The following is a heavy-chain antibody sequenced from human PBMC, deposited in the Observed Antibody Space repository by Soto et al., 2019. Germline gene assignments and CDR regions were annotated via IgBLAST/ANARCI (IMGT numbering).Heavy chain of an antibody. CDR1: GYTFTNYG. Sequence: XSVKVSCKASGYTFTNYGVHWVRQAPGQRLEWMGWINAGDGNTKYSRNFQGRVTIARATSASTAYMELSSLRSEDTAVYYCVRDGAVAGNINFDFWGQGTLVTVSS. CDR2: INAGDGNT. CDR3: VRDGAVAGNINFDF. V-gene: IGHV1-3*01. J-gene: IGHJ4*02. D-gene: IGHD6-19*01.